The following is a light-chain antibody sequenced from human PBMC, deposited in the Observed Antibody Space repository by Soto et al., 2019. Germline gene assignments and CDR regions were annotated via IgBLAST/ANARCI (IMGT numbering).Light chain of an antibody. CDR3: LSKTSTISYV. CDR1: TSDVGGYNY. CDR2: EVS. Sequence: LAQPASVSGSPGQSIAISCTGTTSDVGGYNYVSWYQQHPGKVPKLLIHEVSNRPSGVSNRFSGSKSGNTASLTISGLQAEDEADYYCLSKTSTISYVFGTGTKVTVL. J-gene: IGLJ1*01. V-gene: IGLV2-14*01.